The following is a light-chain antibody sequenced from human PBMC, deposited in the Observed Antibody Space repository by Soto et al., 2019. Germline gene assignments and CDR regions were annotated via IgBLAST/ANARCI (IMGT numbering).Light chain of an antibody. CDR1: HSLSHNF. V-gene: IGKV3-20*01. J-gene: IGKJ1*01. Sequence: EIVLTQSPGTLSLSPGEGATLSCRASHSLSHNFLAWYQQQPGQTPRLLIYGVSTRAPGIPDRFSGTGSGADFTLTISRLEPEDFAVFYCLQYDDSSPTFGQGTKVGIK. CDR2: GVS. CDR3: LQYDDSSPT.